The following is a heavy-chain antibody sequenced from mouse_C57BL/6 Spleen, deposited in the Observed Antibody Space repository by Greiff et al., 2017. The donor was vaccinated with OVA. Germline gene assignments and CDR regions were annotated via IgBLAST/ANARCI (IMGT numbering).Heavy chain of an antibody. D-gene: IGHD2-3*01. CDR3: ARCRGDGYYPFDY. V-gene: IGHV1-64*01. J-gene: IGHJ2*01. Sequence: QVQLQQPGAELVKPGASVKLSCKASGYTFTSYWMHWVKQRPGQGLEWIGKIHPNSGSTNYNEKFKNKATLTVDKSSSTASRQNSSLTSEDSAVYYCARCRGDGYYPFDYWGQGTTLTVSS. CDR2: IHPNSGST. CDR1: GYTFTSYW.